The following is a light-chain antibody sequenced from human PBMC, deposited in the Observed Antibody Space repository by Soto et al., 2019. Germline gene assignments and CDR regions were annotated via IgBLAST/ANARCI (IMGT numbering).Light chain of an antibody. V-gene: IGLV2-14*01. CDR1: SSDVGGYDY. Sequence: QSVLTQPASVSGSPGQSITISCTGTSSDVGGYDYVSWYQQHPGKAPRLKIYDVSNRPSEVSNRFSGSKSGNTASLTISGLQAEDEADCYCSSYTSSGTRVFGGGTQLTVL. J-gene: IGLJ2*01. CDR2: DVS. CDR3: SSYTSSGTRV.